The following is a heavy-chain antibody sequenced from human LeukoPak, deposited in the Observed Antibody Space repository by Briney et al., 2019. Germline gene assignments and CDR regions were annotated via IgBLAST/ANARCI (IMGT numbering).Heavy chain of an antibody. CDR2: IYWNDDK. CDR1: GFSLRPSGVG. CDR3: AHTLAVAGTFNY. V-gene: IGHV2-5*01. Sequence: SGPTLVKPTQTLTLTCTFSGFSLRPSGVGVGWIRQPPGKDLELLALIYWNDDKLYNPSMKSRLTITKDTSKNQVVLTMTDMDPVDTATYYCAHTLAVAGTFNYWGQGTLVTVSS. D-gene: IGHD6-19*01. J-gene: IGHJ4*02.